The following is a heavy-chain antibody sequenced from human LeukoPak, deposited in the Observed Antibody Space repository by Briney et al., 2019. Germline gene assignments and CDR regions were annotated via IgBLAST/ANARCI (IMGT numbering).Heavy chain of an antibody. CDR1: GGSISSGDYY. D-gene: IGHD5-12*01. Sequence: SETLSLTCTVSGGSISSGDYYWSWIRQPPGKGLEWIGYIYYSGSTYYNPSLKSRVTISVDTSKNQFSLKPSSVTAADTAVYYCASYSGYGGIYDYWGQGTLVTVSS. CDR2: IYYSGST. J-gene: IGHJ4*02. CDR3: ASYSGYGGIYDY. V-gene: IGHV4-30-4*01.